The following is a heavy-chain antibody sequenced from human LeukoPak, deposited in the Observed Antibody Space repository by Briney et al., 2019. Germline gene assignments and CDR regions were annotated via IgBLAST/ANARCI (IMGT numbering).Heavy chain of an antibody. J-gene: IGHJ4*02. CDR3: AKDRYRSGSYSHFDY. CDR1: GFTFDDYA. V-gene: IGHV3-9*01. D-gene: IGHD1-26*01. Sequence: GGSLRLSCAASGFTFDDYAMHWVRHAPGKGLEWVSGISWNSGSIGYADSVKGRFTISRDNAKNSLYLQVNSLRAEDTALYYCAKDRYRSGSYSHFDYWGQGTLVTVSS. CDR2: ISWNSGSI.